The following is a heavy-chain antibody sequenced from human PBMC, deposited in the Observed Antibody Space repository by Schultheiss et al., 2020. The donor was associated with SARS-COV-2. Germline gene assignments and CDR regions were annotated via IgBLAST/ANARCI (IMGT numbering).Heavy chain of an antibody. CDR1: GGSISSYY. CDR2: IYYSGST. D-gene: IGHD2-2*03. CDR3: ARGPDLDIVVVPAAIPFDY. V-gene: IGHV4-59*12. Sequence: SETLSLTCTVSGGSISSYYWSWIRQPPGKGLEWIGYIYYSGSTYYNPSLKSRVTISVDTSKNQFSLKLSSVTAADTAVYYCARGPDLDIVVVPAAIPFDYWGQGTLVTVSS. J-gene: IGHJ4*02.